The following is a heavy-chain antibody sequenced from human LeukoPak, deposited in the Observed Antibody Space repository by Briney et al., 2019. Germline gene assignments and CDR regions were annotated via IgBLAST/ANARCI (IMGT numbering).Heavy chain of an antibody. Sequence: GGSLRLSCAASGFTFSSYSMNWVRQAPGKGLGWVSSISSSSSYIYYAYSVKGRFTISRNNAKKSLYLQMNSLRAEDTAVYYCAREGEWSVGVSAPDYWGQGTLVTVSS. CDR2: ISSSSSYI. CDR1: GFTFSSYS. J-gene: IGHJ4*02. CDR3: AREGEWSVGVSAPDY. V-gene: IGHV3-21*01. D-gene: IGHD3-3*01.